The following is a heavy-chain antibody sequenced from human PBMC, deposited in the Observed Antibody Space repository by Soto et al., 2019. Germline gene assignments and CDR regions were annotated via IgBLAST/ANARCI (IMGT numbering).Heavy chain of an antibody. CDR2: INPSGGSST. CDR1: GYTFTSYY. CDR3: AKDDGSDWSQGYFDY. D-gene: IGHD6-19*01. J-gene: IGHJ4*02. Sequence: ASVKVSCKASGYTFTSYYMHWVRQAPGQGLEWMGIINPSGGSSTYYAASVKGRFTISRDNSKNTLYLQMNSLRAEDTAVYYCAKDDGSDWSQGYFDYWGQGTLVTVSS. V-gene: IGHV1-46*04.